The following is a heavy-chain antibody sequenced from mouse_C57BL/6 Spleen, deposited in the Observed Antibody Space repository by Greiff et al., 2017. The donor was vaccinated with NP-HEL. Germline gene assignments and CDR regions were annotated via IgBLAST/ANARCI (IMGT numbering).Heavy chain of an antibody. Sequence: EVMLVESGGGLVKPGGSLKLSCAASGFTFSDYGMHWVRQAPEKGLEWVAYISSGSSTIYYADTVKGRFTISRDNAKNTLFMQMNSLRSEDTAMYNYGRRGGYDGDYAMGYWGQGTSVTVSS. D-gene: IGHD2-2*01. CDR1: GFTFSDYG. CDR2: ISSGSSTI. CDR3: GRRGGYDGDYAMGY. V-gene: IGHV5-17*01. J-gene: IGHJ4*01.